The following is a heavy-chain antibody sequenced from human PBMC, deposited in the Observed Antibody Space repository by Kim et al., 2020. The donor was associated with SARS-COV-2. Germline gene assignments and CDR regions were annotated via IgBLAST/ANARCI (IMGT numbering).Heavy chain of an antibody. J-gene: IGHJ4*02. CDR3: ARLVGAIDY. CDR2: INGGGSDT. Sequence: GGSLRLSCAASGFTFNTFAMNWVRQAPGKGLEWVSSINGGGSDTYYADSVNGRFTISRDNSKSTLYLQMSSLRPEDTAIYYCARLVGAIDYWGQGTLVTVSS. CDR1: GFTFNTFA. D-gene: IGHD1-26*01. V-gene: IGHV3-23*01.